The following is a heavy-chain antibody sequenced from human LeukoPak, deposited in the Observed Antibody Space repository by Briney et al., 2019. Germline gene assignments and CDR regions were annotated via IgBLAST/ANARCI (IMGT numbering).Heavy chain of an antibody. J-gene: IGHJ5*02. CDR2: IYHGGSA. CDR3: ARYFSARQFKWFDP. V-gene: IGHV4-30-2*01. Sequence: SETLSLTCAVSGDSITSGGYSWTWIRQRPGEGLEWIGYIYHGGSAYSNPSLKSRVNISVDRSKNQFSLILNSVTAADTAVYYCARYFSARQFKWFDPWGQGTLVTVSS. CDR1: GDSITSGGYS. D-gene: IGHD2-15*01.